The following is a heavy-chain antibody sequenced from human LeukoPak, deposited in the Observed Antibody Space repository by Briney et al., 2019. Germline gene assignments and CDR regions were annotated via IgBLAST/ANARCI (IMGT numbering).Heavy chain of an antibody. J-gene: IGHJ3*02. CDR1: GFTVSSNY. V-gene: IGHV3-66*01. Sequence: PGGSLRLSCAASGFTVSSNYMSWVRQAPGKGLEWVSVIYSGGSTYYADSVKGRFTISRDNSKNTLYLQMNSLRAEDTAVYYCARDLPGDLDAFDIWGQGTMVTVSS. CDR3: ARDLPGDLDAFDI. CDR2: IYSGGST. D-gene: IGHD4-17*01.